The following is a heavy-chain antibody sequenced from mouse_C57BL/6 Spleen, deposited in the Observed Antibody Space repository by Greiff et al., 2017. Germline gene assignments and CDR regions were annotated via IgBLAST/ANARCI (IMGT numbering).Heavy chain of an antibody. D-gene: IGHD1-1*01. CDR3: ARSYYGSSNWYFDV. CDR2: IYPGDGDT. J-gene: IGHJ1*03. CDR1: GYAFSSYW. V-gene: IGHV1-80*01. Sequence: QVQLKQSGAELVKPGASVKISCKASGYAFSSYWMNWVKQRPGKGLEWIGQIYPGDGDTNYNGKFKGKATLTADKSSSTAYMQRSSLTSEDSAVYFCARSYYGSSNWYFDVWGTGTTVTVSS.